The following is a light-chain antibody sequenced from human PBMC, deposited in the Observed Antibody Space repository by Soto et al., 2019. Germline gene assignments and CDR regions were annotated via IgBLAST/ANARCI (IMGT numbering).Light chain of an antibody. V-gene: IGKV3-20*01. Sequence: ESVLAQSPGTLSLSPGEGATLSCRSSRIVISNYLAWYQKKPGQAPRLLIYGASNRVTGVTDRFSGSGSGTDFTLTIRGLESEDFAVYFCQKYDTSPYSFGQGTKLEIK. J-gene: IGKJ2*03. CDR3: QKYDTSPYS. CDR1: RIVISNY. CDR2: GAS.